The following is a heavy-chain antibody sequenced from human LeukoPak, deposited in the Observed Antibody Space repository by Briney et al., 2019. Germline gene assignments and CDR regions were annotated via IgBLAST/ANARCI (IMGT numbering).Heavy chain of an antibody. Sequence: GGSLRLSCAVSGFTFRDHWMDWVRQAPGKGLEWVSAISGSGGSTYYADSVKGRFTISRDNSKNTLYLQMNSLRAEDTAVYYCAKGDYVANMAQFDYWGQGTLVTVSS. CDR1: GFTFRDHW. CDR3: AKGDYVANMAQFDY. D-gene: IGHD4-17*01. V-gene: IGHV3-23*01. CDR2: ISGSGGST. J-gene: IGHJ4*02.